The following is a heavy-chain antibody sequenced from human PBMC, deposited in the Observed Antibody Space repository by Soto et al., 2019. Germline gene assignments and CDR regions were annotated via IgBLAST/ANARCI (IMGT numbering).Heavy chain of an antibody. CDR3: AKDGETYCSSSTCPTES. J-gene: IGHJ5*02. V-gene: IGHV4-59*01. D-gene: IGHD2-2*01. CDR1: GGSIGRNF. CDR2: VFHSGTT. Sequence: SETLSLTCTVSGGSIGRNFWSWIRQSPGKGLEWIGCVFHSGTTNYTPSLKGRVSISVDTSKNQVSLILTSVTAADTAVYSCAKDGETYCSSSTCPTESWGQGTLVTVTA.